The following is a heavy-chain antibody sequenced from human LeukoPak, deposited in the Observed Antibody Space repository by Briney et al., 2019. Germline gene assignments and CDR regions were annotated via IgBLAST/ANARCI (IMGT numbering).Heavy chain of an antibody. Sequence: PGGSLRLAWAASGFTLSSSWIGWVRQAPGGWLEWVGHINQAGTEKYYADSVKGRFTMSRDNAKNSLYLQMNSLRAEDTAVYYCARVPIGAGDYWGQGTLVTVS. V-gene: IGHV3-7*04. CDR2: INQAGTEK. CDR3: ARVPIGAGDY. J-gene: IGHJ4*02. CDR1: GFTLSSSW. D-gene: IGHD6-19*01.